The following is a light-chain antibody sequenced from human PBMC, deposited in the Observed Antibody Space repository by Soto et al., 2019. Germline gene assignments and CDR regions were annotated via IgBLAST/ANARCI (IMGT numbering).Light chain of an antibody. Sequence: AIQLTQSPSSLSASVGDRVTITCRASQGISSALAWYQQKPGKAPKLLIYDASSLESGVPSRFSGSGSGTDFNLTISSLQPEDFATYYGQQVNNYPWTFGQGTKVEIK. CDR3: QQVNNYPWT. J-gene: IGKJ1*01. CDR1: QGISSA. CDR2: DAS. V-gene: IGKV1D-13*01.